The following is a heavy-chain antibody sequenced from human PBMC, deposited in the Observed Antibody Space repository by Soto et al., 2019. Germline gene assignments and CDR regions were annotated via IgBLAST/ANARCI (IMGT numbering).Heavy chain of an antibody. CDR2: IIPIFGTA. D-gene: IGHD2-2*01. J-gene: IGHJ6*02. CDR1: GGTFSSYA. V-gene: IGHV1-69*06. CDR3: AREDIVVVAAAIAYGIDV. Sequence: GASVKVSCKASGGTFSSYAISWVRQAPGQGLEWMGGIIPIFGTANYAQKFQGRVTITADKSTSTAYMELSSLRSEDTAVYYCAREDIVVVAAAIAYGIDVWGQGTTVTVSS.